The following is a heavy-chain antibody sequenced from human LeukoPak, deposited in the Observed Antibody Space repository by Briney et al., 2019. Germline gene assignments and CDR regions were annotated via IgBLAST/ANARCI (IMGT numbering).Heavy chain of an antibody. Sequence: PSQTLSLTCTVSGGSISSGSYYWSWIRQPAGKGLEWIGRIYTSGSTNYNPSLKSRVTISVDTSKNQFSLKLSSVTAADTAVYYCARANSGYDYGGFGYYYYYMDVWGKGTTVTVSS. J-gene: IGHJ6*03. CDR3: ARANSGYDYGGFGYYYYYMDV. V-gene: IGHV4-61*02. CDR2: IYTSGST. D-gene: IGHD5-12*01. CDR1: GGSISSGSYY.